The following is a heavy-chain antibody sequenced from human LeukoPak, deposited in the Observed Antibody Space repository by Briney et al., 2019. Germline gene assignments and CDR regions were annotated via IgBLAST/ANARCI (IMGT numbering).Heavy chain of an antibody. Sequence: ASVNVSCTASGYTFTSYAMNWVRQAPGQGLEWMGWINTNTGNPTYAQGFTGRFVFSLDTSVSTAYLQISSLKAEDTAVYYCARDTDFWSGSYTAMGYYYGMDVWGQGTTVTVSS. CDR1: GYTFTSYA. J-gene: IGHJ6*02. CDR3: ARDTDFWSGSYTAMGYYYGMDV. D-gene: IGHD3-3*01. V-gene: IGHV7-4-1*02. CDR2: INTNTGNP.